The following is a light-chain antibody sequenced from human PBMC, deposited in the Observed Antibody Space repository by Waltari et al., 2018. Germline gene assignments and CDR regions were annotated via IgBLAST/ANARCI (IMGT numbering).Light chain of an antibody. CDR1: LTLFYDFDNKNY. CDR2: RAS. J-gene: IGKJ2*02. V-gene: IGKV4-1*01. CDR3: QQYLRAPRT. Sequence: DIVMTQSPDSLAVSLGERATIHCESSLTLFYDFDNKNYLAWYQQKPGQPPTLLIHRASTRESGVPDRFSGSGSGTEFALTISSLQAEDVAVYYCQQYLRAPRTFGQGTALEIK.